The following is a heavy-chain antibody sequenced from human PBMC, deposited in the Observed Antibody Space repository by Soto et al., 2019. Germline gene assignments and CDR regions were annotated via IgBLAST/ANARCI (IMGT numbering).Heavy chain of an antibody. D-gene: IGHD2-8*02. CDR1: GGSFSGFY. J-gene: IGHJ4*02. Sequence: TSETLSLTCAVYGGSFSGFYWTWIRQPPGTGLEWIGEIKHSGSTNYNPSLESRVTISVDTSKNQFSLKLTSVTAADTAVYYCARDKITGLFDYWGQGTLVTVS. V-gene: IGHV4-34*01. CDR3: ARDKITGLFDY. CDR2: IKHSGST.